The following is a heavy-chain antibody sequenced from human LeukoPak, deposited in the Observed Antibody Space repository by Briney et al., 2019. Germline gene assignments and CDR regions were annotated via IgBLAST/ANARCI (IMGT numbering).Heavy chain of an antibody. CDR2: ISGSGGIT. CDR1: GFTFSSYA. CDR3: AHTLYYYGSGSFPFDY. Sequence: PGGSLRLSCAASGFTFSSYAMSWVRQAPGKGLEWVSAISGSGGITYYADSVKGRFTISRDNSKNTLYLQMNSLRAEDTSVYYCAHTLYYYGSGSFPFDYWGQGTLVTVSS. D-gene: IGHD3-10*01. J-gene: IGHJ4*02. V-gene: IGHV3-23*01.